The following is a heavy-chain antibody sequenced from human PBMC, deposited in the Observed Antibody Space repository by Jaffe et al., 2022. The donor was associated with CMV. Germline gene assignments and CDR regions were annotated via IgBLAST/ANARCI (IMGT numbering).Heavy chain of an antibody. V-gene: IGHV4-34*01. J-gene: IGHJ6*03. Sequence: QVQLQQWGAGLLKPSETLSLTCAVYGGSFSGYYWSWIRQPPGKGLEWIGEINHSGSTNYNPSLKSRVTISVDTSKNQFSLKLSSVTAADTAVYYCATEYRTWDYGPEYYYYMDVWGKGTTVTVSS. CDR1: GGSFSGYY. D-gene: IGHD3-10*01. CDR3: ATEYRTWDYGPEYYYYMDV. CDR2: INHSGST.